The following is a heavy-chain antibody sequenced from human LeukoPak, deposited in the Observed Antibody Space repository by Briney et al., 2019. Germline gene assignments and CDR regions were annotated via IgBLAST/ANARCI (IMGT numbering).Heavy chain of an antibody. CDR1: GYTFTDYY. CDR3: ARMTVSGRDNWFDP. J-gene: IGHJ5*02. D-gene: IGHD6-19*01. Sequence: ASVRVSCKASGYTFTDYYIHWVRQAPGQGLEWMGWINPNSGNTGYAQKFQGRVTITRNTSINTAYMELSSLRSEDTAVYYCARMTVSGRDNWFDPWGQGTLVTVSS. CDR2: INPNSGNT. V-gene: IGHV1-8*03.